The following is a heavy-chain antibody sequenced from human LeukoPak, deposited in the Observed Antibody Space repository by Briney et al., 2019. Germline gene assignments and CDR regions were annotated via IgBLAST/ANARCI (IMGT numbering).Heavy chain of an antibody. J-gene: IGHJ4*02. CDR3: AKQPDGVRSGWYDY. CDR1: GFTFSSYW. CDR2: INHNGNVN. V-gene: IGHV3-7*03. Sequence: GGSLRLSCAASGFTFSSYWMNWARQAPGKGLEWVASINHNGNVNYYVDSVKGRFTISRDNAKNSLYLQMNSLRAEDTAVYYCAKQPDGVRSGWYDYWGQGTLVTVSS. D-gene: IGHD6-19*01.